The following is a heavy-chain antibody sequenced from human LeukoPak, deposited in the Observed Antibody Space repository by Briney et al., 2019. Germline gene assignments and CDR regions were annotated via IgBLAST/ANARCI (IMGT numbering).Heavy chain of an antibody. CDR1: GGSISSYY. CDR2: IYYSGST. CDR3: AHGYYDSSGYSNWFDP. Sequence: SETLSLTCTVSGGSISSYYWGWIRQPPGKGLEWIGSIYYSGSTYYNPSLKSRVTISVDTSKNQFSLKLSSVTAADTAVYYCAHGYYDSSGYSNWFDPWGQGTLVTVSS. D-gene: IGHD3-22*01. V-gene: IGHV4-39*07. J-gene: IGHJ5*02.